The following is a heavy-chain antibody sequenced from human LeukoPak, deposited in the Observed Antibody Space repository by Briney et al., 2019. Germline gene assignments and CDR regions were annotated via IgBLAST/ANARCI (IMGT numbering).Heavy chain of an antibody. CDR3: ARMVRGAAPDYSYYYSYDGMDV. CDR1: GGSISSGGYY. Sequence: TSETLSLTCTVSGGSISSGGYYWSWIRQHPGKGLEWIGYIYYSGSTYYNPSLKSRVTISVDTSKNQFSLKLSSVTAADTAVYYCARMVRGAAPDYSYYYSYDGMDVWGQGTTVTVSS. V-gene: IGHV4-31*03. J-gene: IGHJ6*02. CDR2: IYYSGST. D-gene: IGHD3-10*01.